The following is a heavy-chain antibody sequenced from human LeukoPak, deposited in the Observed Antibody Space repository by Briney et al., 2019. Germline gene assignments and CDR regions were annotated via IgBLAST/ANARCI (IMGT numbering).Heavy chain of an antibody. Sequence: SETLSLTCTVSGGSISSSSYYWGWIRQPPGKGLEWIGSIYYSGSTYYNPSLKSRVTISVDTSKNQFSLQLNSVTPEDTAVYYCARAETYSGRVFDYWGQGALVTVSS. CDR2: IYYSGST. CDR1: GGSISSSSYY. CDR3: ARAETYSGRVFDY. V-gene: IGHV4-39*07. J-gene: IGHJ4*02. D-gene: IGHD1-26*01.